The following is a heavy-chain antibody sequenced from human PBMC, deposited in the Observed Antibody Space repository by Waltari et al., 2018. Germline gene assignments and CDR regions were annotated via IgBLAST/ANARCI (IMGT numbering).Heavy chain of an antibody. CDR1: GGTFSSYA. D-gene: IGHD3-22*01. CDR2: IIPTLCTA. V-gene: IGHV1-69*13. Sequence: QVQLVQSGAEVKKPGSSVKVSCKASGGTFSSYAISWVRQAPGQGLEWMGRIIPTLCTANYAQKFHGRVTITADKSTSTAYMELSSLRSEDTAVYYCARGPRRSGYYYYFDYWGQGTLVTVSS. CDR3: ARGPRRSGYYYYFDY. J-gene: IGHJ4*02.